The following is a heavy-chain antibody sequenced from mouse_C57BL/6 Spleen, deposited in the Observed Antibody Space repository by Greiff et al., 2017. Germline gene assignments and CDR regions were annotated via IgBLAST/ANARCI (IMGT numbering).Heavy chain of an antibody. V-gene: IGHV3-6*01. CDR3: AREGDGYWYFDV. D-gene: IGHD2-3*01. CDR2: ISYDGSN. CDR1: GYSITSGYY. J-gene: IGHJ1*03. Sequence: ESGPGLVKPSQSLSLTCSVTGYSITSGYYWNWIRQFPGNKLEWMGYISYDGSNNYNPSLKNRISITRDTSKNQFFLKLNSVTTEDTATYYCAREGDGYWYFDVWGTGTTVTVSS.